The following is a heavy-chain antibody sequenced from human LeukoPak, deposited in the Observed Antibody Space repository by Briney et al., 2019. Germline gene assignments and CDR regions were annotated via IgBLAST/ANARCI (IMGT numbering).Heavy chain of an antibody. CDR1: GYTFTGYY. D-gene: IGHD1-20*01. J-gene: IGHJ5*02. CDR3: ARELITGTSYWFDP. Sequence: ASVKVSCKASGYTFTGYYMHWVRQAPGQGLEWMGWINPNSGGTNYAQKFQGRVTMTRDTSISTAYMELSRLRSDVTAVYYCARELITGTSYWFDPWGQGTLVTVSS. V-gene: IGHV1-2*02. CDR2: INPNSGGT.